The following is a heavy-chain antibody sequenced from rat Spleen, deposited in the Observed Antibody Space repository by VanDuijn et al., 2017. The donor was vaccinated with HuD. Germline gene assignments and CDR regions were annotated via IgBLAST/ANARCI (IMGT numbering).Heavy chain of an antibody. J-gene: IGHJ3*01. CDR3: ATEPLNYGGPHWFAY. CDR2: ISHDGSNT. V-gene: IGHV5-29*01. D-gene: IGHD1-11*01. Sequence: EVQLVESDGGLVQPGRSLKLSCAASGFTFSDCYMAWVRQAPTKGLEWVATISHDGSNTYYRDSVKGRFTVSRDNARGTLSLQMDSLTSEDTATYYCATEPLNYGGPHWFAYWGQGTLVAVSS. CDR1: GFTFSDCY.